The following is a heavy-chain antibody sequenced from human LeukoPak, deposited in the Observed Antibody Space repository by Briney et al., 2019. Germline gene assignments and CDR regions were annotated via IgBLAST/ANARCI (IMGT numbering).Heavy chain of an antibody. CDR1: GYTFTTYT. D-gene: IGHD2-15*01. Sequence: GASVKVSCKASGYTFTTYTMNWVRQAPGQGLEWMGWINTNTGNPTYAQGFTGRFVFSLDTSFSTAYLQISSLKAEDTAIYYCARAVGYCSDTACYLDYWGQGTLVTVSS. CDR2: INTNTGNP. J-gene: IGHJ4*02. V-gene: IGHV7-4-1*02. CDR3: ARAVGYCSDTACYLDY.